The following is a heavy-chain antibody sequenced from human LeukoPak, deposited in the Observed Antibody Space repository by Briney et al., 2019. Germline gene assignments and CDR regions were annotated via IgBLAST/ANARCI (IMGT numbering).Heavy chain of an antibody. CDR1: GYTFTSYD. D-gene: IGHD3-3*01. J-gene: IGHJ6*03. V-gene: IGHV1-8*01. CDR3: ARVLRYDFWSGLRESYYYMDV. CDR2: MNPNSGNT. Sequence: ASVKVSCKASGYTFTSYDINWVRQATGQGLEWMGWMNPNSGNTGYAQKFQGRVTMTRNTSISTAYMELSSLRSEDTAVYYCARVLRYDFWSGLRESYYYMDVWGKGTTVTVSS.